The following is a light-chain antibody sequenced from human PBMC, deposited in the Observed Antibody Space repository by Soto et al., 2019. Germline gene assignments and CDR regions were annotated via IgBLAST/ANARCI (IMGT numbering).Light chain of an antibody. CDR3: QQRSNWPPEVT. CDR2: DAS. J-gene: IGKJ3*01. CDR1: QSVRSS. V-gene: IGKV3-11*01. Sequence: EIVLTQSPDTLSLSPGERATLSCRASQSVRSSLAWYQQKPGQAPRLLIYDASNRATGIPARFSGSGSGTDFTLTISSLEPEDFAVYNCQQRSNWPPEVTFGPGTKVAIK.